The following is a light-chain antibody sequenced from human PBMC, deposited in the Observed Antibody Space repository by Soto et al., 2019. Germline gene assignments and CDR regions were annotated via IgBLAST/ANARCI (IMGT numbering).Light chain of an antibody. Sequence: QSVLTQPPSASGTPGQRVTISCSGSSSNIGSNTVNWYQQLPGTAPKLLIYSNNQRPSGVPDRFSGSKSGTSASLAISGLQSEDEADYYCAAWDDNLSVVFGGGTKLTVL. CDR1: SSNIGSNT. J-gene: IGLJ2*01. CDR3: AAWDDNLSVV. CDR2: SNN. V-gene: IGLV1-44*01.